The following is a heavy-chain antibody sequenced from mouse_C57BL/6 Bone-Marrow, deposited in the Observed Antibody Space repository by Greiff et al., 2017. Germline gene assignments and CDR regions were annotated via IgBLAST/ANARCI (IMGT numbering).Heavy chain of an antibody. V-gene: IGHV1-82*01. CDR2: IYPGDGDT. Sequence: VQGVESGPELVKPGASVKISCKASGYAFSSSWMNWVKQRPGKGLEWIGRIYPGDGDTNYNGKFKGKATLTADKSSSTAYMQLSSLTSEDSAVYFCARSQLRLLAWFAYWGQGTLVTVSA. CDR3: ARSQLRLLAWFAY. D-gene: IGHD3-2*02. J-gene: IGHJ3*01. CDR1: GYAFSSSW.